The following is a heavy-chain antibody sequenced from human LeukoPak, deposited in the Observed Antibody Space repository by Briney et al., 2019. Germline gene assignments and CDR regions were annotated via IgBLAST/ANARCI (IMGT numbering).Heavy chain of an antibody. Sequence: SETLSLTCTVSGGSFSSYYWSWIRQSAGKGLEWIGRIYSSGSTNYNPSLKSRVTMSVDTSKNRFSLKLSSVTAADTAVYYCARYVDTAMVSIDAFDIWGQGTMVTVSS. D-gene: IGHD5-18*01. V-gene: IGHV4-4*07. J-gene: IGHJ3*02. CDR3: ARYVDTAMVSIDAFDI. CDR1: GGSFSSYY. CDR2: IYSSGST.